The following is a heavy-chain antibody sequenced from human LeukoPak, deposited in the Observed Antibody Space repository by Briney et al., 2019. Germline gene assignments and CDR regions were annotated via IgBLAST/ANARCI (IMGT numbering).Heavy chain of an antibody. CDR3: ATGGSEYRSDWFDS. J-gene: IGHJ5*01. CDR2: INSDGSSI. V-gene: IGHV3-74*01. Sequence: GGSLRLSCAASGFTFSSHWMHWVRQAPGKGLVWVSRINSDGSSISYADSVKGRFTIFRDNAKSSLYLQMNSLRVEDTAVYYCATGGSEYRSDWFDSWGQGTLVNVAS. D-gene: IGHD5-18*01. CDR1: GFTFSSHW.